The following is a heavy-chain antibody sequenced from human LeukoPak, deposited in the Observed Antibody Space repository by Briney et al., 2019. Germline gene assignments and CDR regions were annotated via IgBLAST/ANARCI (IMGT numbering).Heavy chain of an antibody. Sequence: PGGSLRLSCAASGLSVSHNYMTWVRQAPGKGLQWVPMIRSDTGTDYADSVKGRFTISRDSSNNTLFLQMNSLRAEDTAVYYCARDGGYDSYYYYYYMDVWGKGTTVTVSS. D-gene: IGHD5-12*01. CDR2: IRSDTGT. CDR1: GLSVSHNY. J-gene: IGHJ6*03. CDR3: ARDGGYDSYYYYYYMDV. V-gene: IGHV3-66*01.